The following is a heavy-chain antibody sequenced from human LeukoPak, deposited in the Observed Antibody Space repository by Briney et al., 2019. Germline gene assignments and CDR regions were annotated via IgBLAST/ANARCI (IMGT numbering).Heavy chain of an antibody. Sequence: PGGSLRLSCAASGFTFSSYWMHWVRQAPGQGLVWVSRINSDGSSTTYADSVKGRFTISRDNAKNTLYLQMNSLRAEDTAMYYCARQYSYDSSGYYPWDYWGQGTLVTVSS. J-gene: IGHJ4*02. D-gene: IGHD3-22*01. CDR2: INSDGSST. V-gene: IGHV3-74*03. CDR3: ARQYSYDSSGYYPWDY. CDR1: GFTFSSYW.